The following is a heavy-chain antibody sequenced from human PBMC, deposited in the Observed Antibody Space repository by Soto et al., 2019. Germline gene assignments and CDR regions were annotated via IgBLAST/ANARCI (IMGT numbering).Heavy chain of an antibody. J-gene: IGHJ6*02. V-gene: IGHV1-46*01. CDR3: ARERGIAAAGIRSFYYCYGMDV. CDR2: INPSGGST. Sequence: ASVKVSCKASGYTFTSYYMHWVRQAPGQGLEWMGIINPSGGSTSHAQKFQGRVTMTRDTSTSTVYMELSSLRSEDTAVYYCARERGIAAAGIRSFYYCYGMDVWGQGTTVTVSS. CDR1: GYTFTSYY. D-gene: IGHD6-13*01.